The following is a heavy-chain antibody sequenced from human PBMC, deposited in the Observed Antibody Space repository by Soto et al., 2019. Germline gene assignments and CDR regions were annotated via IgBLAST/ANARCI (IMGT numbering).Heavy chain of an antibody. CDR3: AKGPLNSGWPYYFDY. J-gene: IGHJ4*02. D-gene: IGHD6-19*01. V-gene: IGHV3-23*01. CDR1: GFTFSIYA. CDR2: ISGSGSST. Sequence: PGGALRLSCAASGFTFSIYAMSWVRQAPGKGLEWVSAISGSGSSTYFADSVKGRFTLSRDNSRNTLYLQMNSLRADDTALYYCAKGPLNSGWPYYFDYWGLGTLVTVSS.